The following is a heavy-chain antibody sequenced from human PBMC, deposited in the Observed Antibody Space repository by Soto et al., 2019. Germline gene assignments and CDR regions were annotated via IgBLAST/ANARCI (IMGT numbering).Heavy chain of an antibody. CDR1: GYTFTGYY. D-gene: IGHD5-12*01. CDR3: ARERWLRSPGHLDP. CDR2: INPNSGGT. Sequence: ASVKVSCKASGYTFTGYYMHWVRQAPGQGLEWMGWINPNSGGTNYAQKFQGRVTMTRDTSISTAYMELSRLRSDDTAVYYCARERWLRSPGHLDPWGQGTLVTVSS. J-gene: IGHJ5*02. V-gene: IGHV1-2*02.